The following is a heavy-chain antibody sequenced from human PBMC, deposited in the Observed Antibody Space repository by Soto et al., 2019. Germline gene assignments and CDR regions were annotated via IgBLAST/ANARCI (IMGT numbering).Heavy chain of an antibody. V-gene: IGHV4-61*08. J-gene: IGHJ4*02. D-gene: IGHD2-21*02. Sequence: SETLSLTCTVSGGSISSGDYYWSWIRQPPGKGLEWIAYIYYNDNTRYNPSLQSRVTISVDTSKDQFSLKLSSVTAADTAMYYCARGLRLDYFDHWGQGTLVTV. CDR2: IYYNDNT. CDR1: GGSISSGDYY. CDR3: ARGLRLDYFDH.